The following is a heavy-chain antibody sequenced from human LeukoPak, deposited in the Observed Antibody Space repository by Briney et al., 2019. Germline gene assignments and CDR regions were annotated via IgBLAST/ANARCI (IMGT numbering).Heavy chain of an antibody. CDR2: ISYDGSNR. J-gene: IGHJ6*02. CDR1: EFTFSRYT. V-gene: IGHV3-30-3*01. CDR3: ARDPRPYYGMDV. Sequence: GGSLRLSCAASEFTFSRYTMHWVRQAPGKGLEGVAVISYDGSNRYYADSVKGRFTISRDNFKNTLYLQMNSLRAEDTAVYYCARDPRPYYGMDVWGQGTTVTVSS.